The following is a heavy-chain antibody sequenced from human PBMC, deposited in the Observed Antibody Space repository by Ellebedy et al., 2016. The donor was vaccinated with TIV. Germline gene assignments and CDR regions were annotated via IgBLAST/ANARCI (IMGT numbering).Heavy chain of an antibody. D-gene: IGHD6-19*01. CDR2: ISYDGSNK. Sequence: GESLKISCAASGFTFSSYAMHWVRQAPGKGLEWVAVISYDGSNKYYADSVKGRFTISRDNSKNTLYLQMNSLRAEDTAVYYCARVRRSGWYEQDYWGQGTLVTVSS. V-gene: IGHV3-30-3*01. CDR1: GFTFSSYA. J-gene: IGHJ4*02. CDR3: ARVRRSGWYEQDY.